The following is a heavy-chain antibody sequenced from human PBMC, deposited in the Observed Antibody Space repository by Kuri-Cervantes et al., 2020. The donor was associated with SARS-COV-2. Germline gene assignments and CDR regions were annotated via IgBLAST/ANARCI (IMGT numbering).Heavy chain of an antibody. J-gene: IGHJ5*02. CDR1: GYTFTSYG. CDR2: ISAYNGNT. CDR3: ARASRYDFWSGTPPDNWFDP. Sequence: GGSLRLSCKASGYTFTSYGISWVRQAPGQGLEWMGWISAYNGNTNYAQKLQGRVTMTTDTSTSTAYMELRSLRSDDTAVYYCARASRYDFWSGTPPDNWFDPWGQGTLVTVSS. D-gene: IGHD3-3*01. V-gene: IGHV1-18*01.